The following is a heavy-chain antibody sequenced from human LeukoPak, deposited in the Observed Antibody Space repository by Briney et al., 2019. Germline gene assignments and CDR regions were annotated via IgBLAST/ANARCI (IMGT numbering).Heavy chain of an antibody. Sequence: GGSLRLSCAASGFTVSNNHVSWVRLAPGKGLEWVSIIYSGGNIYYADYVKGRFTISRDISKNTLYLQMDSLRAEDTAIYYCARDWKTNSFDYWGQGTLVTVSS. CDR2: IYSGGNI. D-gene: IGHD1-1*01. J-gene: IGHJ4*02. V-gene: IGHV3-53*01. CDR3: ARDWKTNSFDY. CDR1: GFTVSNNH.